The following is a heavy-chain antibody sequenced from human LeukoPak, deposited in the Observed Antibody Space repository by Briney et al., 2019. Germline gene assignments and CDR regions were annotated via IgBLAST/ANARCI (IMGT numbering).Heavy chain of an antibody. J-gene: IGHJ4*02. V-gene: IGHV3-30-3*01. CDR3: AKDITLFRYHLFDY. D-gene: IGHD3-3*02. CDR1: GFTFSSYA. CDR2: ISYDGSNK. Sequence: PGGSLRLSCAASGFTFSSYAMHWVRQAPGKGLEWVAVISYDGSNKYYADSVKGRFTISRDNSKNTLYLQMNSLRAEDTAVYYCAKDITLFRYHLFDYWGQGTLVTVSS.